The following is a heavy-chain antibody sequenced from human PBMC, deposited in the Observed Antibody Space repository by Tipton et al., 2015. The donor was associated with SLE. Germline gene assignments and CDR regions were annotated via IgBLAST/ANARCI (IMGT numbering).Heavy chain of an antibody. V-gene: IGHV4-34*01. CDR2: INHSGST. J-gene: IGHJ4*02. Sequence: LRLSCAVYGGSFSGYYWIWIRQPPGKGLEWIGEINHSGSTNYNPSLKSRVTMSVDTSKNQFSLKLSSVTAADTAVYYCAREGRREQLALDYWGQGTLVTVSS. CDR3: AREGRREQLALDY. CDR1: GGSFSGYY. D-gene: IGHD6-6*01.